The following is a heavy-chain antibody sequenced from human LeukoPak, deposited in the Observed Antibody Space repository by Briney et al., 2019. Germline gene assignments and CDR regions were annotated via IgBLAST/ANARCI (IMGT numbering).Heavy chain of an antibody. CDR1: GGSISSYY. J-gene: IGHJ4*02. CDR2: IYYSGST. CDR3: AREGEDGDYTFDY. D-gene: IGHD4-17*01. Sequence: ASETLSLTCTVSGGSISSYYWSWIRQPPGKGLEWIGYIYYSGSTNYNPSLKSRVTISVDTSKNQFSLKLSSVTAADTAVYYCAREGEDGDYTFDYWGQGTLVTVSS. V-gene: IGHV4-59*01.